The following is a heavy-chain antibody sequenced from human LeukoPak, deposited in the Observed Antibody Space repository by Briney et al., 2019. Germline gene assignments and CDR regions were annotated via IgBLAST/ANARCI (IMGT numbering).Heavy chain of an antibody. Sequence: SETLSLTCAVYGGSFSGYYWSWIRQPPGKGLEWIGEINHSGSTNCNPSLKSRVTISVDTSKNQFSLKLSSVTAADTAVCYCARGDETAMADYWGQGTLVTVSS. CDR3: ARGDETAMADY. D-gene: IGHD5-18*01. CDR1: GGSFSGYY. V-gene: IGHV4-34*01. CDR2: INHSGST. J-gene: IGHJ4*02.